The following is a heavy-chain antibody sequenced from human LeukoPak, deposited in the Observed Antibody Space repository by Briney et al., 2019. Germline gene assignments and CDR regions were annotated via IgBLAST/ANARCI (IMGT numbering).Heavy chain of an antibody. D-gene: IGHD3-22*01. CDR3: ARAVYRGHYYDSSGYSRPFDY. V-gene: IGHV4-59*12. J-gene: IGHJ4*02. Sequence: SETLSLTCTVSGGSISSYYWSWIRQPPGKGLEWIGYIYYSGSTNYNPSLKSRVTISVDTSKNQFSLKLSSVTAADTAVYYCARAVYRGHYYDSSGYSRPFDYWGQGTLVTVSS. CDR2: IYYSGST. CDR1: GGSISSYY.